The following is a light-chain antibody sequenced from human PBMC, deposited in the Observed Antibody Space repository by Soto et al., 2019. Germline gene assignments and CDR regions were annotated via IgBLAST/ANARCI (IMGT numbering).Light chain of an antibody. CDR1: QGISSY. CDR3: QQNSSPPPIT. V-gene: IGKV1-9*01. J-gene: IGKJ5*01. CDR2: AAS. Sequence: DIQLTQSPSFLSASVGDRVTITCGASQGISSYLALYQQKPGKAPKLLXYAASTLQSGVPSRFSGSGFGTDFTLTISSLQTQDLVTYYSQQNSSPPPITFGQGTRLEIK.